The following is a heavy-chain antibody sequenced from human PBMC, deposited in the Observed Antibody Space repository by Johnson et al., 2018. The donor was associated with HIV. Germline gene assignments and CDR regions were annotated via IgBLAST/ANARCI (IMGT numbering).Heavy chain of an antibody. V-gene: IGHV3-30*18. CDR1: AFTFSRYG. J-gene: IGHJ3*02. CDR3: AKGVSDSSGYYYGEDAFDI. Sequence: QVQLVESGGGVVQPGRSLRLSCAASAFTFSRYGMHWVRQAPGKGLEWVALISYDGSNKYFADSVKGRFTISRDNSKNTLYLQMNSLRAEDTAVYYCAKGVSDSSGYYYGEDAFDIWGQGTMVIVSS. D-gene: IGHD3-22*01. CDR2: ISYDGSNK.